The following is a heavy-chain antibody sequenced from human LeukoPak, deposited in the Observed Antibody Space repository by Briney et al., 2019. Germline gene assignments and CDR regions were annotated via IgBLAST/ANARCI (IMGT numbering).Heavy chain of an antibody. V-gene: IGHV3-30-3*01. CDR1: GFTFSSYA. D-gene: IGHD6-19*01. J-gene: IGHJ3*02. CDR2: ISYDGSNK. CDR3: AKDWEQPPYSIAVAGDAFDI. Sequence: GGSLRLSCAASGFTFSSYAMHWVRQAPGKGLEWVAVISYDGSNKYYADSVKGRFTISRDNSKNTLYLQMNSLRAEDTAVYYCAKDWEQPPYSIAVAGDAFDIWGQGTMVTVSS.